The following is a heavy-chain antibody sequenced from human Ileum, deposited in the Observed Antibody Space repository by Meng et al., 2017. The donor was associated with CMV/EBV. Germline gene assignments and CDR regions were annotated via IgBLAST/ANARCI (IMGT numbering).Heavy chain of an antibody. J-gene: IGHJ4*02. CDR1: GGSFSGYY. V-gene: IGHV4-34*01. CDR3: ARAVGFLEWLNDY. Sequence: SETLSLTCAVYGGSFSGYYWSWIRQPPGKGLEWIGEINHSGSTNYNPSLKSRVTISVDTSKNQFSLKLSPVTAADTAVYYCARAVGFLEWLNDYWGQGTLVTVSS. CDR2: INHSGST. D-gene: IGHD3-3*01.